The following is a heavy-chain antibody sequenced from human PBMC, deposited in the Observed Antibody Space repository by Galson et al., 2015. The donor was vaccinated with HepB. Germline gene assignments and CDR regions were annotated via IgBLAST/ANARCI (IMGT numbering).Heavy chain of an antibody. J-gene: IGHJ2*01. CDR1: GFNVSRKS. D-gene: IGHD5/OR15-5a*01. Sequence: SLRLSCAASGFNVSRKSMSWVRQAPGKGLEWVPVIYSGGPTYYADSVRGRFIVSRDVLKNSLFLQMNSLRADDTAVYFCARESTGWDHSTEYFDLWGRGTLVTVSS. V-gene: IGHV3-53*01. CDR2: IYSGGPT. CDR3: ARESTGWDHSTEYFDL.